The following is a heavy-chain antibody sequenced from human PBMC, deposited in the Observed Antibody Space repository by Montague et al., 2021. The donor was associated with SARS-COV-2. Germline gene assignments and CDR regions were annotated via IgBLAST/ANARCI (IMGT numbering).Heavy chain of an antibody. J-gene: IGHJ4*02. CDR1: GFDFFNFD. D-gene: IGHD2-8*01. Sequence: SLRLSCAASGFDFFNFDMAWVRQAPGRGLEWISDISSSGATILYADSLKGRFTISRDNIQKSLYLQMNSLRAEDTAVYYCATNKYCTLHDCLHGRHYFDPWGPGTLVTVSS. V-gene: IGHV3-48*03. CDR3: ATNKYCTLHDCLHGRHYFDP. CDR2: ISSSGATI.